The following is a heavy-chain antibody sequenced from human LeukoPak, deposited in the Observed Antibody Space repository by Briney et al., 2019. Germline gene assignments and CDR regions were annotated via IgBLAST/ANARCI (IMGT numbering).Heavy chain of an antibody. V-gene: IGHV5-10-1*04. J-gene: IGHJ6*02. CDR1: GYSFTSYW. D-gene: IGHD6-13*01. Sequence: GESLRISCKGSGYSFTSYWISWVRQMPGKGLEGMGRIDPSDSYTSYSPSFQCQVTISADKSISTAYLQWSSLKASDTAMYYCARHGYSSSWYYYYGMDVWGQGTTVTVSS. CDR3: ARHGYSSSWYYYYGMDV. CDR2: IDPSDSYT.